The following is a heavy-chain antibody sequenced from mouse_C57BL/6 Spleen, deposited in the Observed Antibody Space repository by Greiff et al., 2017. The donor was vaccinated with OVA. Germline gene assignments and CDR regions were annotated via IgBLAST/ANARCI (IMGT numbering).Heavy chain of an antibody. CDR2: IDPSDSYT. CDR1: GYTFTSYW. Sequence: QVQLQQPGAELVKPGASVKLSCKASGYTFTSYWMQWVKQRPGQGLEWIGEIDPSDSYTNYNQKFKGKATLTVDTSSSTAYMQLSSLTSGDSAVYDCARGGDYWGQGTTLTVSS. CDR3: ARGGDY. J-gene: IGHJ2*01. V-gene: IGHV1-50*01.